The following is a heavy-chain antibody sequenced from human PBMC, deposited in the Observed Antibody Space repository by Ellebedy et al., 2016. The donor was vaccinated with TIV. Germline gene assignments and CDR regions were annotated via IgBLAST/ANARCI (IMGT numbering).Heavy chain of an antibody. CDR2: ISSSSSTI. J-gene: IGHJ4*02. Sequence: GESLKISXAASGFTFSSYAMSWVRQAPGKGLEWVSAISSSSSTIYYADSVKGRFTISRDNAKNSLYLQMDSLRAEDTAVYYCVRSGGTSWADYWGQGTPVTVSS. CDR1: GFTFSSYA. CDR3: VRSGGTSWADY. V-gene: IGHV3-48*01. D-gene: IGHD2-2*01.